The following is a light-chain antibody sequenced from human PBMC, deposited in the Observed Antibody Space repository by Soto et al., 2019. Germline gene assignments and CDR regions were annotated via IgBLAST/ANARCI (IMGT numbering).Light chain of an antibody. CDR2: GTS. J-gene: IGKJ4*01. CDR1: QSIGRY. CDR3: QQSYNTPLT. Sequence: DIQMTQSPSSLSASVGDKVTITCRSSQSIGRYLNWYQQKPGKAPEFLIYGTSSLRSGVPSRFSGSGSGTDFTLTISSLQVEDFATYYCQQSYNTPLTFGGGTKV. V-gene: IGKV1-39*01.